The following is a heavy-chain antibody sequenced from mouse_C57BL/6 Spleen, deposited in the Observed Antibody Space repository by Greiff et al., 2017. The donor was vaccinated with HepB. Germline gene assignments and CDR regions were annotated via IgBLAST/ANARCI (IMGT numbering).Heavy chain of an antibody. J-gene: IGHJ4*01. D-gene: IGHD1-1*01. CDR1: GFTFTDYY. Sequence: EVKLVESGGGLVQPGGSLSLSCAASGFTFTDYYMSWVRQPPGKALEWLGFIRNKANGYTTEYSASVKGRFTISRDNSQSILYLQMNALRAEDSATYYCAGSQPFSSQYYYAMDYWGQGTSVTVSS. CDR3: AGSQPFSSQYYYAMDY. V-gene: IGHV7-3*01. CDR2: IRNKANGYTT.